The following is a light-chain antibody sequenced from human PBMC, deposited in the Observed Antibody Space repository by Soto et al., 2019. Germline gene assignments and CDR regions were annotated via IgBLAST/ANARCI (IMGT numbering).Light chain of an antibody. CDR2: GAS. V-gene: IGKV3-20*01. J-gene: IGKJ1*01. CDR1: QSVSSSY. CDR3: QQYGSSWT. Sequence: EIVLTQSPGTLSLSPGERATLSCRASQSVSSSYLAWYQQKPGQAPRLLIYGASSRATGIPDRFSGSGSGTDFTLTISRLEPEYFALYYCQQYGSSWTFCQGTKVEIK.